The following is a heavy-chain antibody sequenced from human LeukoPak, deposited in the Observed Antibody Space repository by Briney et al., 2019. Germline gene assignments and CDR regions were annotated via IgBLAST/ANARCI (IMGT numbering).Heavy chain of an antibody. V-gene: IGHV4-61*01. J-gene: IGHJ4*02. CDR1: GGSVSSGSYY. CDR3: ARMGMAARAYYFDY. Sequence: SETLSLTCTVSGGSVSSGSYYWSWIRQPPGKGLEWIGYIYYSGSTNYNPSLKSRVTISVDTSKNQFSLKLSSVTAADTAVYYRARMGMAARAYYFDYWGQGTLVTVSS. CDR2: IYYSGST. D-gene: IGHD6-13*01.